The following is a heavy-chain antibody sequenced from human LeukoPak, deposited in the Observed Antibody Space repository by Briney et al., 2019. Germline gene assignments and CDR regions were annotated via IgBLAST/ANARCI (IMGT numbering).Heavy chain of an antibody. CDR1: GFTFSSYS. CDR3: ARGISVAGLDY. J-gene: IGHJ4*02. V-gene: IGHV3-21*01. D-gene: IGHD6-19*01. CDR2: ISSSSSYI. Sequence: PGRSLRLSCAASGFTFSSYSMNWVRQAPGKGLEWVSSISSSSSYIYYADSVKGRFTISRDNAKDSLYLQMNSLRAEDTAVYYCARGISVAGLDYWGQGPLVTVSS.